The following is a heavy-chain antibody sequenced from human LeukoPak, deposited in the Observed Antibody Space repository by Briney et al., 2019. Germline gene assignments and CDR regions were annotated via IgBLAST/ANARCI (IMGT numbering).Heavy chain of an antibody. J-gene: IGHJ4*02. V-gene: IGHV4-39*07. CDR2: IHYTGIT. CDR3: VRFSQFDPAFDY. CDR1: GGSVNCSSCF. Sequence: PSETLSLACQVSGGSVNCSSCFWGWIRQPPGKGLEWLGSIHYTGITNDNPSLKSRVTTSVDTSQNHFSLRLKSVTAADTAVYYCVRFSQFDPAFDYWGQGTLVSVSS. D-gene: IGHD5-24*01.